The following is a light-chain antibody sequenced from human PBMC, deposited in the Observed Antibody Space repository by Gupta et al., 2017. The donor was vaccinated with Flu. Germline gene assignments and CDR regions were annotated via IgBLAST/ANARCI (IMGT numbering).Light chain of an antibody. V-gene: IGKV3-20*01. J-gene: IGKJ2*03. CDR1: QTVNNNL. Sequence: EIVLTQSPGTLSLSPGERATRSCRARQTVNNNLLTWYQQKPVQAPRLLIYGASSRATGVPDRFSGSGSGTXFTLTIXRREPEDFAVYYCQQDCLSVSSFGXWTKLEIK. CDR3: QQDCLSVSS. CDR2: GAS.